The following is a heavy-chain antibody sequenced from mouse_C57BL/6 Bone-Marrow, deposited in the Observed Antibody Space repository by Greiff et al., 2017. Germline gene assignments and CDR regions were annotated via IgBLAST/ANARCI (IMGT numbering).Heavy chain of an antibody. CDR1: GFNIKDYY. Sequence: EVQLQQSGAELVRPGASVKLSCTASGFNIKDYYMHWVKQRPEQGLEWIGRIAPEDGDTEYAPKFPGKATMTADTSSNTAYLQLSSRTSEDTAVYYCTFDGYYESWYFDVWGTGTTVTVAS. J-gene: IGHJ1*03. CDR3: TFDGYYESWYFDV. CDR2: IAPEDGDT. V-gene: IGHV14-1*01. D-gene: IGHD2-3*01.